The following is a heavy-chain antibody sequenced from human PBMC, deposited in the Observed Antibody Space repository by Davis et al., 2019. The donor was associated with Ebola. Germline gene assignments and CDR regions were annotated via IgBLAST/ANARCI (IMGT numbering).Heavy chain of an antibody. J-gene: IGHJ4*02. CDR2: IIPILGIA. CDR3: AREGYYYDSSGYQYYFDY. D-gene: IGHD3-22*01. Sequence: SVKVSCKASGGTFSSYAISWVRQAPGQGLEWMGRIIPILGIANYAQKFQGRVTITADKSTSTAYMELSSLRSEDTAVYYCAREGYYYDSSGYQYYFDYWGQGTLVTVSS. V-gene: IGHV1-69*04. CDR1: GGTFSSYA.